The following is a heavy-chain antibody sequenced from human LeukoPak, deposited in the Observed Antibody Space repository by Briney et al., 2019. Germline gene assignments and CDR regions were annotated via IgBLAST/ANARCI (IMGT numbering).Heavy chain of an antibody. CDR1: GFTFSAYA. V-gene: IGHV3-64*01. Sequence: GGSLRLSCAASGFTFSAYAMHWVRQAPGKGLEYVSCITSDGGITYYANSVKGRFTISRDNSRNTLYLQMGSLRAEDMAVYYCARDLTGTGDYWGQGTLVTVSS. CDR2: ITSDGGIT. D-gene: IGHD1-20*01. J-gene: IGHJ4*02. CDR3: ARDLTGTGDY.